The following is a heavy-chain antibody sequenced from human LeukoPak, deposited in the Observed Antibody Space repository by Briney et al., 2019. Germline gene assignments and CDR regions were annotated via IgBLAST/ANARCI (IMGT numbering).Heavy chain of an antibody. V-gene: IGHV3-53*05. D-gene: IGHD3-22*01. CDR3: TRARTYYYDSSGYYDY. CDR2: IYSGGST. Sequence: GGSLRLSCAASGFTVSSNYMSWVRQAPGKGLEWVSVIYSGGSTYYADSVKGRFTISRDNSKNTLYLQMGSLRAEDMAVYYCTRARTYYYDSSGYYDYWGQGTLVTVSS. J-gene: IGHJ4*02. CDR1: GFTVSSNY.